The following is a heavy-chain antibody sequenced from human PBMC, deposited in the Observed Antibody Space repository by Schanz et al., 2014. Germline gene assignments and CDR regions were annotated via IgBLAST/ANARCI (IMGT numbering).Heavy chain of an antibody. D-gene: IGHD3-22*01. J-gene: IGHJ4*02. CDR2: IIPILGIA. CDR1: GGTFNSYT. Sequence: QVQLVQSGAEVKKPGSSMKVSCKASGGTFNSYTISWVRQAPGQGLEWMGRIIPILGIATYAQKFQGRLTITADKSTSTAYMELSSLRSEDTAMYYCARDYYDSSGYYYCDYWGPGTLVSVSS. CDR3: ARDYYDSSGYYYCDY. V-gene: IGHV1-69*08.